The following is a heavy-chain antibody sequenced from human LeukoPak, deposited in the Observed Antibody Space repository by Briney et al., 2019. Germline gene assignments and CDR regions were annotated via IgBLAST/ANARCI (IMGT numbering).Heavy chain of an antibody. D-gene: IGHD3-22*01. J-gene: IGHJ4*02. CDR1: GYTFTNYA. V-gene: IGHV7-4-1*02. Sequence: GASVKVSCKASGYTFTNYAMNWVRQVPGQGLEWMGWIDTNTGNPTYAQGFTEQFVFSLDTSVNTAYLQINSLKSEDTAVYYCACTLSDSSGYYRRDYWGQGTLVTVSS. CDR3: ACTLSDSSGYYRRDY. CDR2: IDTNTGNP.